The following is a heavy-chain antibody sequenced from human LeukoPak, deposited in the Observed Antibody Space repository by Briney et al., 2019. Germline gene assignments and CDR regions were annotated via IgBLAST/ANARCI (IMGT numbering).Heavy chain of an antibody. CDR3: ARDLYRIVVVPHYFDY. D-gene: IGHD3-22*01. V-gene: IGHV3-7*01. J-gene: IGHJ4*02. CDR2: IKKDGSEK. CDR1: GFTFSSYW. Sequence: GGSLRLSCAASGFTFSSYWMSWVRQAPGKGLEWVANIKKDGSEKYYVDSVKGRFTISRDNAKDSLYLQMNSLRAEDTAVYYCARDLYRIVVVPHYFDYWGQGTLVTVSS.